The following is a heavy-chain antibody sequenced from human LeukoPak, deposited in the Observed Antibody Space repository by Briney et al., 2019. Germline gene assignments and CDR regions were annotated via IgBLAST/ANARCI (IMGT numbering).Heavy chain of an antibody. J-gene: IGHJ4*02. Sequence: GGSLRLSCVASGFSSTSDWMTWVRQAPGKGLEWVANMKYDGSGIHYVDSVKGRFTISRDNAKNSLYLQMNSLRAEDTAVYYCARGRGYNYGYSDYWGQGTLVTVSS. CDR3: ARGRGYNYGYSDY. CDR1: GFSSTSDW. CDR2: MKYDGSGI. V-gene: IGHV3-7*04. D-gene: IGHD5-18*01.